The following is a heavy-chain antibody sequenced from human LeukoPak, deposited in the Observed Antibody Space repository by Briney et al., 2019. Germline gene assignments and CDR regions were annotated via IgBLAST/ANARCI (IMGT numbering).Heavy chain of an antibody. CDR2: INPNSGGT. D-gene: IGHD6-13*01. CDR3: ARDLSSSFPTYYFDY. Sequence: ASVKVSCKASGYTFTGYYMHWMRQAPGQGLEWMGRINPNSGGTNYAQKFQGRVTMTRDTSISTAYMELSRLRSDDTAVYYCARDLSSSFPTYYFDYWGQGTLVTVSS. V-gene: IGHV1-2*06. CDR1: GYTFTGYY. J-gene: IGHJ4*02.